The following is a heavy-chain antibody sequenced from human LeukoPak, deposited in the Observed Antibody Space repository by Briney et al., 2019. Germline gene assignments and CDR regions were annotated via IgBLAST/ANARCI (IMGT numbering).Heavy chain of an antibody. D-gene: IGHD2-21*01. CDR2: IISSSSTI. J-gene: IGHJ3*02. CDR1: GFTFSSYS. Sequence: SGGSLRLSCAASGFTFSSYSMNWVRQAPGKGLEWVSYIISSSSTIYYADSVKGRFTISRDNAKNSLYLQMNSLRDEDTAVYYCARDPSFYCGGDCYPDAFDIWGQGTMVTVSS. V-gene: IGHV3-48*02. CDR3: ARDPSFYCGGDCYPDAFDI.